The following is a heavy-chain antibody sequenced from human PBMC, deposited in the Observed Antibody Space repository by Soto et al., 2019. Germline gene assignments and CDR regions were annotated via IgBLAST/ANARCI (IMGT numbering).Heavy chain of an antibody. D-gene: IGHD2-15*01. CDR3: ASRHCSGGSCYNHGFES. Sequence: SETLSLTCTVSGASLSSISYYWGWIRQPPGKGLEWVGSIFFTGNIYYNPSLKSRVTISVDTSRNQFSLMVNSVTAADTAGYYCASRHCSGGSCYNHGFESWGQGALVTVSS. V-gene: IGHV4-39*01. CDR1: GASLSSISYY. J-gene: IGHJ4*02. CDR2: IFFTGNI.